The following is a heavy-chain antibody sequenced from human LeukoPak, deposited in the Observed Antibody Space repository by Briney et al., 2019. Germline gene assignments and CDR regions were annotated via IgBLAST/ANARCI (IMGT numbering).Heavy chain of an antibody. V-gene: IGHV3-23*01. J-gene: IGHJ6*03. D-gene: IGHD3-3*01. CDR1: GFTFSSSA. Sequence: PGGSLRLSCAASGFTFSSSAMSWVRQAPGKGLEWVSNISGSGSGGSTYYADSVKGRFTISRDNSKNTLYVQMNSLRAEDTAVYYCARDQYDFWSGYYGYYYYYMDVWGKGTTVTVSS. CDR2: ISGSGSGGST. CDR3: ARDQYDFWSGYYGYYYYYMDV.